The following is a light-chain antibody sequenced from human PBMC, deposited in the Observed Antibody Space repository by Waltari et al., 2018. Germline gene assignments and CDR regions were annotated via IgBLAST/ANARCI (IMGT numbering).Light chain of an antibody. J-gene: IGLJ3*02. CDR2: AVS. CDR3: SSNAGRNNLV. Sequence: QSALTQPPSSSGSPGQSVTISCTGTSSDVGGYNYVSWYQQHPGKAPKLMIFAVSKRPPGVPARFSGYKSGNTATLTVSGLQAEDEADYHSSSNAGRNNLVFGGGNRLTGL. CDR1: SSDVGGYNY. V-gene: IGLV2-8*01.